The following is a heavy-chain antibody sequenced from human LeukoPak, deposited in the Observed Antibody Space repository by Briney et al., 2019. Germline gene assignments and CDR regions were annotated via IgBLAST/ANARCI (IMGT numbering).Heavy chain of an antibody. CDR2: IIPIFGTA. CDR3: ARAPPPIYYDSSGYYYFDY. V-gene: IGHV1-69*13. D-gene: IGHD3-22*01. Sequence: SVKVSCKASGGTFSSYAISWVRQAPGQGLEWMGGIIPIFGTANCAQKFQGRVTITADESTSTAYMELSSLRSEDTAVYYCARAPPPIYYDSSGYYYFDYWGQGTLVTVSS. J-gene: IGHJ4*02. CDR1: GGTFSSYA.